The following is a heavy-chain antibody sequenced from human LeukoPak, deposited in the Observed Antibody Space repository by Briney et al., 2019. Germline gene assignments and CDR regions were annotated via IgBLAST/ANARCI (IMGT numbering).Heavy chain of an antibody. V-gene: IGHV4-59*08. Sequence: PSATLSLTCSVSGGSISSYYWSWIRQPPGKGLEWIGYIYYSGSTNYNPSLKSRVTMSVDTSKNQFSLKLTSVTAADTAVYYCARLRPVAGYDAFDIWGHGTMVTVSS. CDR2: IYYSGST. CDR3: ARLRPVAGYDAFDI. D-gene: IGHD6-19*01. CDR1: GGSISSYY. J-gene: IGHJ3*02.